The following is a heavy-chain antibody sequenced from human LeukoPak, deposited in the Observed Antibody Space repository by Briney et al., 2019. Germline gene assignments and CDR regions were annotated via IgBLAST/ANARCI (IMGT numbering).Heavy chain of an antibody. Sequence: SVKVSCKASGGTFGSYAISWVRQAPGQGLEWMGGIIPIFGTANYAQKFQGRVTITADESTSTAYMELSSLRSEDTAVYYCARVLDYDFWSGSSDWGQGTLVTVSS. V-gene: IGHV1-69*01. J-gene: IGHJ4*02. D-gene: IGHD3-3*01. CDR1: GGTFGSYA. CDR3: ARVLDYDFWSGSSD. CDR2: IIPIFGTA.